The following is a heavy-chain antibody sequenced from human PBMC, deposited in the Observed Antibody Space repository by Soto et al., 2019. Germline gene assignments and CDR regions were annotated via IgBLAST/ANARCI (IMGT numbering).Heavy chain of an antibody. CDR2: INHSGST. Sequence: SETLSLTCAVYGGSFSGYYLSWIRQPPGKGLEWIGEINHSGSTNYNPSLKSRVTISVDTSKNQFSLKLSSVTAADTAVYYCARELRDSSGYYYYYYGMDVWGQGTTVTVSS. J-gene: IGHJ6*02. CDR1: GGSFSGYY. D-gene: IGHD3-22*01. CDR3: ARELRDSSGYYYYYYGMDV. V-gene: IGHV4-34*01.